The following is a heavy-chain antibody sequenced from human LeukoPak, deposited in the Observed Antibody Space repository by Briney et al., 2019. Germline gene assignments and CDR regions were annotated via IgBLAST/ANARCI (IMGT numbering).Heavy chain of an antibody. CDR1: GGSISSSSYY. D-gene: IGHD3-22*01. CDR3: ARVTGYMIEDYFDY. V-gene: IGHV4-39*07. CDR2: IYYSGST. Sequence: SETLSLTCTVSGGSISSSSYYWGWIRQPPGKGLEWIGSIYYSGSTYYNPSLKSRVTISVDTSKNQFSLKLSSVTAADMAVYYCARVTGYMIEDYFDYWGQGTLVTVSS. J-gene: IGHJ4*02.